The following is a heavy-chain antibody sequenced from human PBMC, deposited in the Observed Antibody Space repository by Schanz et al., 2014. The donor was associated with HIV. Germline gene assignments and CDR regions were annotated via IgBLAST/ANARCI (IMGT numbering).Heavy chain of an antibody. J-gene: IGHJ3*02. Sequence: QVQLVQSGAEVKKPGASVKVSCKASGYTFTTYEITWVRQAPGQGLEWMGWISVYNGNTNYAQKLQGRVTMTRDTSTSTVYMELSSLRSEDTAVYYCASGRFDTVIWWGDAFLIWGRGTMVTVSS. D-gene: IGHD5-18*01. CDR3: ASGRFDTVIWWGDAFLI. CDR2: ISVYNGNT. V-gene: IGHV1-18*01. CDR1: GYTFTTYE.